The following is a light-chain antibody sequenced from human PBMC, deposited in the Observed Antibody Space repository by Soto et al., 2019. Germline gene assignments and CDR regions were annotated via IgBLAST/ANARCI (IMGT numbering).Light chain of an antibody. CDR2: AAS. CDR3: QQSHSIPYT. J-gene: IGKJ2*01. Sequence: DIQMTQSPSSLSASVGDRVTITCRASQTISSYLNWYQQKPGKAPKLLIYAASSLESGVPSRFSGSGSGTDFTLTIRSLQPEDFATYYCQQSHSIPYTFGQGPKLEI. V-gene: IGKV1-39*01. CDR1: QTISSY.